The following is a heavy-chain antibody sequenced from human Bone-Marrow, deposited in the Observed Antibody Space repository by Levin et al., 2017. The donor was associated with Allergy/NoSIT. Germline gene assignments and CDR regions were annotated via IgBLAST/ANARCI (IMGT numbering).Heavy chain of an antibody. D-gene: IGHD2-2*01. CDR3: ARQGGDCSGTDCDDGRDAFDV. Sequence: GESLKISCQASGYSFTNYWIGWVRQMPGKGLECMGIIYPDDSDTRYSPSLQGQVTISVDKSIGTAYLQWSSLKASDNAIYYCARQGGDCSGTDCDDGRDAFDVWGQGTMVTVSS. V-gene: IGHV5-51*01. CDR1: GYSFTNYW. J-gene: IGHJ3*01. CDR2: IYPDDSDT.